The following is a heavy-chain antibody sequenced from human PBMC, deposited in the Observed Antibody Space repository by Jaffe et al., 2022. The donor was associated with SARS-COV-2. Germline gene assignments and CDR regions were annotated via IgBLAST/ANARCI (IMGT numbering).Heavy chain of an antibody. V-gene: IGHV3-7*01. J-gene: IGHJ6*02. Sequence: EVQLVESGGGLVQPGGSLRLSCAASGFTFSSYWMSWVRQAPGKGLEWVANIKQDGSEKYYVDSVKGRFTISRDNAKNSLYLQMNSLRAEDTAVYYCVGTIVVVPAASEGMDVWGQGTTVTVSS. CDR3: VGTIVVVPAASEGMDV. CDR2: IKQDGSEK. D-gene: IGHD2-2*01. CDR1: GFTFSSYW.